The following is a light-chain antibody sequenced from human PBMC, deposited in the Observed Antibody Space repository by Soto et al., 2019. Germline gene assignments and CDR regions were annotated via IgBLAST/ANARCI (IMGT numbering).Light chain of an antibody. Sequence: EIVLTQSPATLSLSPGERATLSCRASQRVSSYLAWYQQKPGQAPRLLIYDASNMATGIPARFSGSGSGTDFTLTIRSLEPEDFAVYYCQQRSNWWTFGQGTKVEIK. CDR2: DAS. V-gene: IGKV3-11*01. CDR3: QQRSNWWT. J-gene: IGKJ1*01. CDR1: QRVSSY.